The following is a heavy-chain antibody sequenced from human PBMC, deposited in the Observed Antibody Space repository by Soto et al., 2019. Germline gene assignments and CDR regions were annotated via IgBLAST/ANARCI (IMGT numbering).Heavy chain of an antibody. V-gene: IGHV1-18*01. CDR1: AYTFTSYG. CDR3: AREGQWQPWGYYYYYGMDV. D-gene: IGHD6-19*01. J-gene: IGHJ6*02. CDR2: ISAYNGNT. Sequence: ASVKVSCKASAYTFTSYGISWVRQAPGQGLEWMGWISAYNGNTNYAQKLQGRVTMTTDTSTSTAYMELRSLRSDDTAVYYCAREGQWQPWGYYYYYGMDVWGQGTTVTVSS.